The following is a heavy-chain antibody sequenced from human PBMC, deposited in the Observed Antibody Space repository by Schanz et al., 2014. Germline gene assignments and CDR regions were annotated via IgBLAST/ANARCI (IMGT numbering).Heavy chain of an antibody. V-gene: IGHV1-46*01. CDR2: INPSGGST. CDR1: GYTFTRYY. J-gene: IGHJ6*02. Sequence: QVQLVQSGAEVKKPGASVKVSCKASGYTFTRYYIHWVRQAPGQGLVWMGIINPSGGSTTYAQKCQGRVTMTSDTSTSTVYMEPSSPRSEDTAVYYCARNYGGHSEESDRYGMDVWGQGTTVTVSS. CDR3: ARNYGGHSEESDRYGMDV. D-gene: IGHD4-17*01.